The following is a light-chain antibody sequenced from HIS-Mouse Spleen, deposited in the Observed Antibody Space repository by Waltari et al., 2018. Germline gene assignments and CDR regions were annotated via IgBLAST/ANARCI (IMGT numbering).Light chain of an antibody. CDR1: QGISSA. V-gene: IGKV1-13*02. CDR3: QQFNSYGFT. Sequence: AIQLTQSPSSLSASVGARVTITCRASQGISSALAWYQQKPGKAPKLLIYDASSLESGVPSRFSGSGSGTDFTLTISSLQPEDFATYYCQQFNSYGFTFGPGTKVDIK. CDR2: DAS. J-gene: IGKJ3*01.